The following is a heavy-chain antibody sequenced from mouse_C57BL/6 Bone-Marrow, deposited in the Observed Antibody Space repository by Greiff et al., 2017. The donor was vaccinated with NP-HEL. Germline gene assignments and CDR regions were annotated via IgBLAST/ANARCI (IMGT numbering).Heavy chain of an antibody. D-gene: IGHD1-1*01. J-gene: IGHJ2*01. CDR1: GYTFTNYW. CDR2: IYPGGGYT. Sequence: QVQLQQSGAELVRPGTSVKMSCKASGYTFTNYWIGWAKQRPGHGLEWIGDIYPGGGYTNYNEKFKGKATLTADKSSSTAYMQFSSLTSEDSAIYYCARSSTTGRDYWGQGTTLTVSS. V-gene: IGHV1-63*01. CDR3: ARSSTTGRDY.